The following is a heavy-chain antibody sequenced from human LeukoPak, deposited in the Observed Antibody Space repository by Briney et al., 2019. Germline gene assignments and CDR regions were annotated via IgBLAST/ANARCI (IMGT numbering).Heavy chain of an antibody. CDR2: IYYSGST. Sequence: SETLSLTCTVSGGSISSYYWSWIRQPAGKGLEWIGYIYYSGSTNYNPSLKSRVTISVDTSNNQFSLKLSSVTAADTAVYYCARHPSAVAGKTFDCWGQGTLVTVSS. V-gene: IGHV4-59*08. CDR3: ARHPSAVAGKTFDC. D-gene: IGHD6-19*01. J-gene: IGHJ4*02. CDR1: GGSISSYY.